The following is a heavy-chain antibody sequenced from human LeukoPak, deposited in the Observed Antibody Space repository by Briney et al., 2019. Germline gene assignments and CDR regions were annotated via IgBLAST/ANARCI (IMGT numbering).Heavy chain of an antibody. Sequence: GGALRLSCAASGFTFSSYAMSWVRQAPGKGLDRVSAISGSGGSTSYADSVKGRFTISRDNSKNTLYLQMNSLRTEDTAVYYCARDPPDSGTHYFDDWGQGTLVTVSS. J-gene: IGHJ4*02. CDR1: GFTFSSYA. V-gene: IGHV3-23*01. CDR3: ARDPPDSGTHYFDD. D-gene: IGHD3-10*01. CDR2: ISGSGGST.